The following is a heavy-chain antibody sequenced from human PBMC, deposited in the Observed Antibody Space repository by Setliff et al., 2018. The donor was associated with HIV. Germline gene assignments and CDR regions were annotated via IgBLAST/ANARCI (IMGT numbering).Heavy chain of an antibody. CDR3: ARSFGWGAFNV. Sequence: SETLSLTCTVSGGSIRSDRMYWSWIRRPPGQRLEWIGFISFAGHINYNPSLSSRVTVSRDTARTQFSKTLTSVTAADTAVYYCARSFGWGAFNVWGQGTVVTIS. V-gene: IGHV4-61*01. D-gene: IGHD6-19*01. J-gene: IGHJ3*01. CDR2: ISFAGHI. CDR1: GGSIRSDRMY.